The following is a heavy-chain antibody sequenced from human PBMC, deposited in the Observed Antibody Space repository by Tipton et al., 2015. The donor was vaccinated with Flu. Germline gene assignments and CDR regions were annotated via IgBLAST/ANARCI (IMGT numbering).Heavy chain of an antibody. CDR1: GDSISSGGYY. V-gene: IGHV4-31*03. Sequence: TLSLTCTVSGDSISSGGYYWTWIRKYPGKGLEWFGFIYYSGSNHYNPSLKSRISISADTSKNHFSLKLNSLTAAVTAVYYCVGYRRYRNGWYYRDFPGQGTLVTGST. CDR3: VGYRRYRNGWYYRDF. J-gene: IGHJ4*02. D-gene: IGHD6-19*01. CDR2: IYYSGSN.